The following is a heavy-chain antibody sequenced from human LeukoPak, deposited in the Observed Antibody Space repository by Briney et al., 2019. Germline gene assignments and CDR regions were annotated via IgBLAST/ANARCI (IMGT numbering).Heavy chain of an antibody. V-gene: IGHV3-23*01. J-gene: IGHJ3*01. Sequence: AGGSLRLSCAASGFTFSSYAMSWVRQAPGKGLEWVSAVSGSGSNTYYTDSVKGRFTVSRDNSKNTLYLQMNSLRVEDTAVYCCAKLRSSSNWDAFDVWGQGTMVTVSS. D-gene: IGHD6-13*01. CDR2: VSGSGSNT. CDR1: GFTFSSYA. CDR3: AKLRSSSNWDAFDV.